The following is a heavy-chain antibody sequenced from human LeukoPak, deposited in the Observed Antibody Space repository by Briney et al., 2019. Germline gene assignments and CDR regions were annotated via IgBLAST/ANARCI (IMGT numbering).Heavy chain of an antibody. CDR3: TRFETDGVGATVDY. V-gene: IGHV1-8*03. D-gene: IGHD1-26*01. CDR1: GYTFTGYY. J-gene: IGHJ4*02. CDR2: MNPNSGNT. Sequence: ASVKVSCKASGYTFTGYYMHWVRQAPGQGLEWMGWMNPNSGNTGYAQKFQGRVTITRNTSISTAYMELSSLRSEDTAVYYCTRFETDGVGATVDYWGQGTLVTVSS.